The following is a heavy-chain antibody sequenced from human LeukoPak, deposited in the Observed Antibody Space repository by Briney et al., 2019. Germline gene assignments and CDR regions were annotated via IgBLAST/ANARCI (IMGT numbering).Heavy chain of an antibody. CDR2: INQDGSDK. CDR3: AWYGVTHGLDV. Sequence: GGSLRLSCAASGFSLSNYWMSWVRQAPGKGLEWVANINQDGSDKYYVDSVMGRFTISKDNAKNSVYLQMNSLRPEDAAIYYCAWYGVTHGLDVWGQGTTVTVSS. CDR1: GFSLSNYW. D-gene: IGHD3-10*01. J-gene: IGHJ6*02. V-gene: IGHV3-7*01.